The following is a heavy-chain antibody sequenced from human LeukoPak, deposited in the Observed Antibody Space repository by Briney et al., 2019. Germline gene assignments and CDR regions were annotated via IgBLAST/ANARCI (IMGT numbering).Heavy chain of an antibody. CDR3: ARGYSYVSY. CDR2: INHSGST. Sequence: SETLSLTCAVYGGSFSGYYWSWIRQPPGKGLEWIGEINHSGSTNYNPSLKSRVTTSVDTSKNQFSLKLSSVTAADTAVYYCARGYSYVSYWGQGTLVTVSS. J-gene: IGHJ4*02. D-gene: IGHD5-18*01. CDR1: GGSFSGYY. V-gene: IGHV4-34*01.